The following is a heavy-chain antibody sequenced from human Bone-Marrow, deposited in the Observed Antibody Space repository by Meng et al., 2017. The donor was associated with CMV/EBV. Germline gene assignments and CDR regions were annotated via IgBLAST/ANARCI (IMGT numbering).Heavy chain of an antibody. CDR3: VRNIIVAPARGYGVVV. CDR1: GYSISSGYF. D-gene: IGHD2/OR15-2a*01. CDR2: RDSGDT. V-gene: IGHV4-38-2*02. J-gene: IGHJ6*02. Sequence: SETLSHTFTGSGYSISSGYFWGWVRQSPGTGLEWVGIRDSGDTFYNPSLKSGVAISVDTYSNQLSLTLRSVTAADTAVYYCVRNIIVAPARGYGVVVLGQGTTVTVSS.